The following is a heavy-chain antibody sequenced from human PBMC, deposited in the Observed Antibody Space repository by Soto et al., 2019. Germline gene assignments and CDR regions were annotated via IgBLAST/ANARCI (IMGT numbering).Heavy chain of an antibody. D-gene: IGHD2-2*01. CDR3: ARDIVVVPAAMVDYYYGMDV. CDR2: IIPIFGTA. Sequence: QVQLVQSGAEVKKPGSSVKVSCKASGGTFSSYAISWVRQAPGQGLEWMGGIIPIFGTANYAQKFQGRVTITADESTSTAYMELSSLRSEDTAVYYCARDIVVVPAAMVDYYYGMDVWGQGTTVTVSS. CDR1: GGTFSSYA. J-gene: IGHJ6*02. V-gene: IGHV1-69*01.